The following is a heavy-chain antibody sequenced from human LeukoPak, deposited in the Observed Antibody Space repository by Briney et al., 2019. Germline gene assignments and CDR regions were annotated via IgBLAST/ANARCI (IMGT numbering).Heavy chain of an antibody. D-gene: IGHD6-6*01. Sequence: GESLKISCKGGGDNFNNYWIVWVRQMPGKGLEWMGNIYPGDSDTRYSPSFQGQVTISADKSISTAYLQWSSLKASDSAMYYCARRAHEKLATFDIWGQGTMVTVSS. V-gene: IGHV5-51*01. CDR2: IYPGDSDT. CDR1: GDNFNNYW. CDR3: ARRAHEKLATFDI. J-gene: IGHJ3*02.